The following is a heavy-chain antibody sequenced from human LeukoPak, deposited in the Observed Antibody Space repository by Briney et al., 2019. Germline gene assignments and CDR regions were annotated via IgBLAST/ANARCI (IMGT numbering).Heavy chain of an antibody. J-gene: IGHJ5*02. CDR2: IKEDGSIE. CDR1: GFTFSNYW. Sequence: GGSLRLSCAASGFTFSNYWMSWVRQAQGKGLEWVANIKEDGSIEDYVASVKGRFTVSRDNAKNSLYLQMNSPRAEDTAVYYRVTQGLALPWGQGTLVTVSS. CDR3: VTQGLALP. V-gene: IGHV3-7*01. D-gene: IGHD2-21*01.